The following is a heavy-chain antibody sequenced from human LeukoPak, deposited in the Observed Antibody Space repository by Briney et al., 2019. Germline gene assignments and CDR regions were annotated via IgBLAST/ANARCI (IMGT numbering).Heavy chain of an antibody. CDR3: AELGITMIGGV. Sequence: GGSLRLSCAASGFTFSSCEVNWVRQAPGKGLEWVSYISSSGSTIYYADSVKGRFTISRDNAKNSLYLQMNSLRAEDTAVYYCAELGITMIGGVWGKGTTVTISS. CDR1: GFTFSSCE. J-gene: IGHJ6*04. CDR2: ISSSGSTI. D-gene: IGHD3-10*02. V-gene: IGHV3-48*03.